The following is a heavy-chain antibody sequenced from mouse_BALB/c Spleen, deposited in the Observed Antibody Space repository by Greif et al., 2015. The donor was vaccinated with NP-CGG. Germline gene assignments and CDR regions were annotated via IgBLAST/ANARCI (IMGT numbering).Heavy chain of an antibody. CDR1: GFSLTSYG. J-gene: IGHJ4*01. CDR3: AREDGNYVGAMDY. Sequence: VNVVESGPGLVAPSQSLSITCTVSGFSLTSYGVHWVRQPPGKGLEWLGVIWAGGSTSYNSALMPRLSISKDNSKSQVFLKMNSLQTDDTAMYYCAREDGNYVGAMDYWGQGTSVTVSS. CDR2: IWAGGST. V-gene: IGHV2-9*02. D-gene: IGHD2-1*01.